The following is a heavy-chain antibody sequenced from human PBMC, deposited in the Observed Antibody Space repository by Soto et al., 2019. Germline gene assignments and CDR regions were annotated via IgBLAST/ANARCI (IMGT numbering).Heavy chain of an antibody. J-gene: IGHJ6*02. D-gene: IGHD4-17*01. CDR2: INPSGGST. CDR1: GYTFTSYY. CDR3: ARALTTGYYYYGQDV. V-gene: IGHV1-46*01. Sequence: ASVKVSCKASGYTFTSYYMHWVRQAPGQGLEWMGIINPSGGSTSYAQKFQGRVTMTRDTSTSTVYMELSSLRSGDTAVYYCARALTTGYYYYGQDVWAQGTTVPVSS.